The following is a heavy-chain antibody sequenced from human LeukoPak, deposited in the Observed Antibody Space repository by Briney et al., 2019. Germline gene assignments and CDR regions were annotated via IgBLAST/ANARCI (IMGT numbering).Heavy chain of an antibody. CDR1: GDSVSSDSAA. Sequence: SQTLSLTCAISGDSVSSDSAAWNCIRQSPSRGLEWLGKTYYRSKWYNDYAGSVKSRITINPDTSKNQFSVQLNSMIPEDTAVFYCVRGVASTGFDSWGQGTLVTVSS. CDR2: TYYRSKWYN. V-gene: IGHV6-1*01. J-gene: IGHJ4*02. D-gene: IGHD6-13*01. CDR3: VRGVASTGFDS.